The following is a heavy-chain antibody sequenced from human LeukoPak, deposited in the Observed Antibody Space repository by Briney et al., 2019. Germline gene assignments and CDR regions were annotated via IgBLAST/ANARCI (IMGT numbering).Heavy chain of an antibody. V-gene: IGHV3-30-3*01. J-gene: IGHJ4*02. Sequence: GGSRRLSCAASGFTFTAYLIHWVRQAPGKGLEWVAVMSSDGNAMFYADSVKGRFTISRDNSKNTLYLQMNSLRAEDTAVYYCVRESEYYFDHSASFDYWGQGTLVTVSS. CDR1: GFTFTAYL. CDR2: MSSDGNAM. D-gene: IGHD3-22*01. CDR3: VRESEYYFDHSASFDY.